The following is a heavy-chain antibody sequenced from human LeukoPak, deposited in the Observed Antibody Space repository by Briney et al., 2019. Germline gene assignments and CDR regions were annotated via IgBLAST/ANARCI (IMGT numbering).Heavy chain of an antibody. CDR2: IYPGDSDT. Sequence: GASLNISCKGSGYRFTSYWIGWVRPMPGKGLEWMGIIYPGDSDTRYSPSFQGQVTISADKSISTAYQQWSSRKASDTAMYYCARPISGYRDAFDIWGQGTMVTVSS. J-gene: IGHJ3*02. CDR1: GYRFTSYW. D-gene: IGHD3-22*01. V-gene: IGHV5-51*01. CDR3: ARPISGYRDAFDI.